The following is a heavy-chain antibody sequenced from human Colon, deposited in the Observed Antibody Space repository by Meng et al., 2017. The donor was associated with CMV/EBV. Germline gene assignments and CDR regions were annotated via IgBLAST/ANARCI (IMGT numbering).Heavy chain of an antibody. Sequence: FSSYGRRWVRQAPGKGQEWVSGKGNSGSKKYYEDRVKGRFNIYRDNSKNILYLQMNNLRVEDTAIYFCAKDFSGLRFLEWSPYFLDVWGQGSLVTVSS. D-gene: IGHD3-3*01. CDR3: AKDFSGLRFLEWSPYFLDV. V-gene: IGHV3-23*01. CDR1: FSSYG. J-gene: IGHJ4*02. CDR2: KGNSGSKK.